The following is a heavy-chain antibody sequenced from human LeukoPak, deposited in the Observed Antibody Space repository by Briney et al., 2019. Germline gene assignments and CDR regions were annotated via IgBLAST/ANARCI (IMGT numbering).Heavy chain of an antibody. CDR1: GGSVSSGSYY. CDR3: ARESVAGNFDY. D-gene: IGHD6-19*01. Sequence: SETLSLTCTVSGGSVSSGSYYWSWIRQPPGKGLEWIWYIYCSGSTNYNPSLKSRVTISVDTSKNQFSLKLSSVTAADTAVYYCARESVAGNFDYWGQGTLVTVSS. V-gene: IGHV4-61*01. CDR2: IYCSGST. J-gene: IGHJ4*02.